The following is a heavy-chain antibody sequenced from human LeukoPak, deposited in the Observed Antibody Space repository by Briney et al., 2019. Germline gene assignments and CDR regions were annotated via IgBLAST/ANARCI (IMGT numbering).Heavy chain of an antibody. CDR1: GYSFTSYW. Sequence: GESLKISCKGSGYSFTSYWISWVRQMPGKGLERMGRIDPSDSYTNYSPSFQGHVTISADKSISTAYLQWSSLKVSDTAMYYCARVRRYGSGSSWFDPWGQGTLVTVSS. V-gene: IGHV5-10-1*01. J-gene: IGHJ5*02. CDR3: ARVRRYGSGSSWFDP. D-gene: IGHD3-10*01. CDR2: IDPSDSYT.